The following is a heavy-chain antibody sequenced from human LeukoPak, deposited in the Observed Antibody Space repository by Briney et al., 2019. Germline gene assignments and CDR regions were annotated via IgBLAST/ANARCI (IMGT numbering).Heavy chain of an antibody. Sequence: PGGSLRLSCVASGLTFNSHSMSWVRQAPGKGLEWVSYISSSSSTIYYADSVKGRFTISRDNAKNSLYLQMNSLRAEDTAVYYCAREDGDYWGQGTLVTVSS. CDR3: AREDGDY. D-gene: IGHD5-24*01. V-gene: IGHV3-48*01. CDR2: ISSSSSTI. CDR1: GLTFNSHS. J-gene: IGHJ4*02.